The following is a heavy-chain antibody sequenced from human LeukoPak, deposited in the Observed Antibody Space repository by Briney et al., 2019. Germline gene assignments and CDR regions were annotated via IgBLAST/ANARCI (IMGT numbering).Heavy chain of an antibody. CDR3: ARKKDSGSYYFRDFGAFDI. Sequence: GGSLRLSCAASGFTFSSYAMHWVRQAPGKGLEYVSAISSNGGSTYYANSVKGRFTISRDNSKNTLYPQMGSLRAEDMAVYYCARKKDSGSYYFRDFGAFDIWGQGTMVTVSS. D-gene: IGHD1-26*01. CDR2: ISSNGGST. V-gene: IGHV3-64*01. J-gene: IGHJ3*02. CDR1: GFTFSSYA.